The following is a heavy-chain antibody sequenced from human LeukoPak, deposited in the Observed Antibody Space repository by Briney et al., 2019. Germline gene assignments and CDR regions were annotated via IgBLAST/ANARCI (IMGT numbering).Heavy chain of an antibody. CDR2: IWYGGSDI. CDR3: AKDRRAISRAFDT. CDR1: GITFSNFG. Sequence: GRSLRLSCAVTGITFSNFGMHWVRQGPGKGLEWVAVIWYGGSDIYYADSVKGRFTLSRDISKNTLSLQMNSLRAEDTAVYYCAKDRRAISRAFDTWGQGTMVTVSS. V-gene: IGHV3-30*18. J-gene: IGHJ3*02.